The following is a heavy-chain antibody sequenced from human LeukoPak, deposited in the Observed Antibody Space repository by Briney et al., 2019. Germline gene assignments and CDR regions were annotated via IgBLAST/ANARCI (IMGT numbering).Heavy chain of an antibody. D-gene: IGHD3-10*01. J-gene: IGHJ4*02. CDR3: AGFGELLEIDY. CDR2: IYYSGST. Sequence: SETPSLTCTVSGGSISSSSYYWGWIRQPPGKGLEWIGSIYYSGSTYYNPSLKSRVTISVDTSKNQFSLKLSSVTAADTAVYYCAGFGELLEIDYWGQGTLVTVSS. CDR1: GGSISSSSYY. V-gene: IGHV4-39*05.